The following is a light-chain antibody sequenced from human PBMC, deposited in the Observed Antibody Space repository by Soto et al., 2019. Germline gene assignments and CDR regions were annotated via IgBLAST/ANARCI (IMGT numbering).Light chain of an antibody. CDR2: GAS. CDR1: QGVSSSY. Sequence: EIVLTQSPGTLSLSPGERATLSCRASQGVSSSYLAWYQHRPGQAPRFLIYGASNRATGIPDRFSGSGSGTDFTLTISRLEPEDVAVYYCQQYGSSPQTFGQGTKLEIK. CDR3: QQYGSSPQT. J-gene: IGKJ2*01. V-gene: IGKV3-20*01.